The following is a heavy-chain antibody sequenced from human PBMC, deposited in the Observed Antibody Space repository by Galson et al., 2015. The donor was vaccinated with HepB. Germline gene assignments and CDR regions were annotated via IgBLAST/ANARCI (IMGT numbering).Heavy chain of an antibody. V-gene: IGHV3-30*18. Sequence: SLRLSCAASGVTFSSYGMHWVRQAPGKGLEWVAVISYDGSNKYYVDSVKGRFTISRDNFRNTLYLQMNSLRDEDTAVYYCAKQGDRGHYFDHWGQGTLVTVSS. CDR1: GVTFSSYG. J-gene: IGHJ4*02. D-gene: IGHD3-10*01. CDR3: AKQGDRGHYFDH. CDR2: ISYDGSNK.